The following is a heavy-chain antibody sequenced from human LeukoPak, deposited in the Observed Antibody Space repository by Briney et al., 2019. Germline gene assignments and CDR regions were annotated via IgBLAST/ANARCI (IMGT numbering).Heavy chain of an antibody. CDR3: ARHLGDPRGDPFGP. D-gene: IGHD3-16*01. CDR2: IYYSGST. J-gene: IGHJ5*02. V-gene: IGHV4-59*08. Sequence: PSETLSLTCTVSGYSITSGYYWSWIRQPPGKGLEWIGYIYYSGSTNYNPSLKSRVTISVDTSKNQFSLKLSSVTAADTAVYYCARHLGDPRGDPFGPWGQGTLVTVSS. CDR1: GYSITSGYY.